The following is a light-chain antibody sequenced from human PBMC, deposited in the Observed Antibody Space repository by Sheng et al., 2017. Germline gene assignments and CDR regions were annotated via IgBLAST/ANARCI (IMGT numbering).Light chain of an antibody. J-gene: IGKJ1*01. CDR2: GAS. CDR3: QQYFTSRT. Sequence: EIVLTQSPGTLSLSPGERATLSCRASQSVSSSYLAWYQQKPGQAPRPVIYGASRRATGIPDRFSASGSGTDFTLTISRLEPEDFAVYYCQQYFTSRTFGQGTRVGNQT. V-gene: IGKV3-20*01. CDR1: QSVSSSY.